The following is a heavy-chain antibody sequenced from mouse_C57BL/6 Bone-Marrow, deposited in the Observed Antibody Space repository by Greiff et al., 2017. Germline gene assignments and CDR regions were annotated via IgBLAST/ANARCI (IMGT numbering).Heavy chain of an antibody. D-gene: IGHD1-1*01. CDR2: IDPNSGGT. J-gene: IGHJ1*03. CDR1: GYTFTSYW. Sequence: QVQLQQPGAELVKPGASVKLSCKASGYTFTSYWMHWVKQRPGRGLEWIGRIDPNSGGTKYNEKFKSKATLTGDKPSSTAYMQLSSLTSEDSAVYDGARAGYGSSYEGYFDVWGTGTTVTVSS. CDR3: ARAGYGSSYEGYFDV. V-gene: IGHV1-72*01.